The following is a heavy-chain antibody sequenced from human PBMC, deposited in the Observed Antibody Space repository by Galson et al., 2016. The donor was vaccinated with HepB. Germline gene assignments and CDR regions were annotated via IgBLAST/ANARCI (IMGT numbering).Heavy chain of an antibody. CDR1: GFTFSSYA. J-gene: IGHJ3*02. Sequence: SLRLSCAASGFTFSSYAMSWVRQAPGKGLEWVSAISGSGGSTYYADSVKGRFIISRDNSKNTLYLQMNSLRAEDTAVYYCAKGSRHVLRYFDWSWGLDAFDIWGQGTMVAVSS. D-gene: IGHD3-9*01. V-gene: IGHV3-23*01. CDR2: ISGSGGST. CDR3: AKGSRHVLRYFDWSWGLDAFDI.